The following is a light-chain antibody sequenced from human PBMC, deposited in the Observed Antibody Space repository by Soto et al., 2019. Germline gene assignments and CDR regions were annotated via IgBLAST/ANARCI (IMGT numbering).Light chain of an antibody. Sequence: QAVVTQPPSVSGAPGQRVSISCTGSSTNIGAGYGVHWYQQRPGTAPKLLIVGGTIRPSGVPDRFFGSKSGTSASLAISGLRSEDEAEYYCAAWDDSLSGPVFGGGTKLTVL. CDR2: GGT. J-gene: IGLJ2*01. CDR3: AAWDDSLSGPV. V-gene: IGLV1-40*01. CDR1: STNIGAGYG.